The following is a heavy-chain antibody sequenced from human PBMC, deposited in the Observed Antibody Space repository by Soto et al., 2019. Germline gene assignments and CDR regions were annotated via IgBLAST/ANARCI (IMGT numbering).Heavy chain of an antibody. CDR3: ARDNRITIFGVVIPYYYYGMDV. CDR2: ISAYNGNA. V-gene: IGHV1-18*01. CDR1: GYTFTSYG. D-gene: IGHD3-3*01. J-gene: IGHJ6*02. Sequence: ASVKVSCKASGYTFTSYGISCVRQAPGQGLEWMGWISAYNGNANYAQKLQGRVTMTTDTSTSTAYMELRSLRSDDTAVYYCARDNRITIFGVVIPYYYYGMDVWGQGTTVTVYS.